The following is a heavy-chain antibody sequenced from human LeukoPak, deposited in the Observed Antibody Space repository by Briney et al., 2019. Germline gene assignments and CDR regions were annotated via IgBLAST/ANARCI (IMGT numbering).Heavy chain of an antibody. CDR1: GYTFTCYG. V-gene: IGHV1-18*01. CDR2: ISAYNGNT. CDR3: ARDRDYYGSASPDY. J-gene: IGHJ4*02. Sequence: ASVKVSFKASGYTFTCYGISWVRQAPGQGLEWMGWISAYNGNTNYAQKLQGRVTMTTDTSTSTAYMELRSLRSDDTAVYYCARDRDYYGSASPDYWGQGTLVTVSS. D-gene: IGHD3-10*01.